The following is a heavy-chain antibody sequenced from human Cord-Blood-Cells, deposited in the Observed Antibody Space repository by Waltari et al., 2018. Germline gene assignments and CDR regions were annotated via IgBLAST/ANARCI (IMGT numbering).Heavy chain of an antibody. CDR3: ARSDYYDSSGYFDY. J-gene: IGHJ4*02. Sequence: QVQLVQSGAEVKKPGASAKVSCKASGYTFTSYAMQWVRQAPGQRLEWMGWINAGNGNTKYSQKFQGRVTITRDTSASTAYMELSSLRSEDTAVYYCARSDYYDSSGYFDYWGQGTLVTVSS. CDR1: GYTFTSYA. V-gene: IGHV1-3*01. CDR2: INAGNGNT. D-gene: IGHD3-22*01.